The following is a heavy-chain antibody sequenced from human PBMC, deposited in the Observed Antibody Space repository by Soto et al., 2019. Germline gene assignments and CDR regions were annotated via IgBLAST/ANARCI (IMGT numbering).Heavy chain of an antibody. CDR3: ARHSASSWSYYYYMDV. D-gene: IGHD3-3*01. CDR2: IHYSGST. V-gene: IGHV4-59*08. Sequence: SETLSLTCTVSGGSISSFYWSWIRQPPGKGLEWIGYIHYSGSTMYNPSLKSRVTISGDTSKNQFSLKLSSVIAADTAVYYCARHSASSWSYYYYMDVWGKGTTVTVSS. CDR1: GGSISSFY. J-gene: IGHJ6*03.